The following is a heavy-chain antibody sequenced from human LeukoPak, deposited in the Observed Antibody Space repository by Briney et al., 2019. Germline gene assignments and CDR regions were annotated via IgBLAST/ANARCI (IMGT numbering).Heavy chain of an antibody. Sequence: GGSLRLSCAASGFTFSIYAMSWVRQAPGKGLQWVSSITSRGESTWYVDSVKGRFTISRDNSKNTLYLQMNSLRAEDTAIFYCAKDVYGDYVYYFDYWGQGTLVTVSS. CDR1: GFTFSIYA. V-gene: IGHV3-23*01. CDR2: ITSRGEST. D-gene: IGHD4-17*01. J-gene: IGHJ4*02. CDR3: AKDVYGDYVYYFDY.